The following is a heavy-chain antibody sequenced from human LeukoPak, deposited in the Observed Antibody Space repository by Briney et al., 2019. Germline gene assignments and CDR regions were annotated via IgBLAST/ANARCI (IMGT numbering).Heavy chain of an antibody. CDR3: ARDGGAAAGTESRFDP. CDR2: IYYSGST. J-gene: IGHJ5*02. Sequence: SETLSLTCTVSGGSISSYYWSWIRQPPGKGLEWIGYIYYSGSTNYNPSLKSRVTIAVDTSKNQFSLKLSSVTAADTAVYYCARDGGAAAGTESRFDPWGQGTLVTVSS. CDR1: GGSISSYY. D-gene: IGHD6-13*01. V-gene: IGHV4-59*12.